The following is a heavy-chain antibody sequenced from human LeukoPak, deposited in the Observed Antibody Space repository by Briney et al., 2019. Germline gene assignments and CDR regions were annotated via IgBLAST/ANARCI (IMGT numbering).Heavy chain of an antibody. J-gene: IGHJ6*04. V-gene: IGHV1-24*01. CDR2: FDPEDDET. Sequence: ASVNVSCKVSGYTLAELSMHWVRQAPGQGLEWVGGFDPEDDETIYAQKIQGRVTMTEDTSTDTAYMELSSLRSEDTAVYYCATAFYDILTGQEPKDENYYYYYGMDVGGKGTMVTVSS. D-gene: IGHD3-9*01. CDR3: ATAFYDILTGQEPKDENYYYYYGMDV. CDR1: GYTLAELS.